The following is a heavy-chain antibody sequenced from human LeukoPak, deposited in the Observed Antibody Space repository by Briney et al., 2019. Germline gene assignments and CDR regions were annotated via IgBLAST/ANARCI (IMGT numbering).Heavy chain of an antibody. CDR2: INSDGINT. V-gene: IGHV3-74*01. Sequence: GGSLRLSCAASGFTFSSYWMHWIRQAPGKGLVWVSRINSDGINTSYADSVKGRFTISRDNTKNTLYLQMNSQRAEDTAVYYCARIGASVGAIDYWGQGTLVTVSS. J-gene: IGHJ4*02. CDR3: ARIGASVGAIDY. CDR1: GFTFSSYW. D-gene: IGHD1-26*01.